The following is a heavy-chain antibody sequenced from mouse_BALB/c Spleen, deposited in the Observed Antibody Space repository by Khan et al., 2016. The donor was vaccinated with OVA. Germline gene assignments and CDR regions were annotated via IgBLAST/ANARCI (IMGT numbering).Heavy chain of an antibody. V-gene: IGHV3-1*02. CDR1: GYSITSGYS. J-gene: IGHJ2*01. CDR3: ARDGYYFDY. D-gene: IGHD2-3*01. Sequence: EVQLQELGPDLVKPSQSLSLTCTVTGYSITSGYSWHWIRQFPGNKLEWMGYIHYSGSTNYNPSLKSRISITRDTSKNQFFLQLNSVTTEDTATYCCARDGYYFDYWGQGTTLTVSS. CDR2: IHYSGST.